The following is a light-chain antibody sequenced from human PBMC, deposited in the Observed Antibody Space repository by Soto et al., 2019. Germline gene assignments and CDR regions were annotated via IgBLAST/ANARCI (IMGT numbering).Light chain of an antibody. CDR2: AAS. CDR1: QTISSY. J-gene: IGKJ5*01. Sequence: DIQMTPSPPPLSASVGDRVTITCPASQTISSYLNWYQQKPGKAPKLLIYAASSLQSGVPSRFSGSGSGTDFTLTISSLQPEDFATYYCQQSYSTPDTFGQGTRLEIK. V-gene: IGKV1-39*01. CDR3: QQSYSTPDT.